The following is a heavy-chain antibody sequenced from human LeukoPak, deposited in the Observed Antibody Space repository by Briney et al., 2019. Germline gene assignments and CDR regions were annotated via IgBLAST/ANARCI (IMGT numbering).Heavy chain of an antibody. D-gene: IGHD2-15*01. CDR2: ISYDGSNK. Sequence: GRSLRLSCAASGFTFSSYGMHWVRQAPGKGLEWVAVISYDGSNKYYADSVKGRFTISRDNSKNTLYLQMNSLRAEDTAVYYCAKGSLVVVVAGYNWFDPWGQGTLVTVSS. J-gene: IGHJ5*02. CDR1: GFTFSSYG. CDR3: AKGSLVVVVAGYNWFDP. V-gene: IGHV3-30*18.